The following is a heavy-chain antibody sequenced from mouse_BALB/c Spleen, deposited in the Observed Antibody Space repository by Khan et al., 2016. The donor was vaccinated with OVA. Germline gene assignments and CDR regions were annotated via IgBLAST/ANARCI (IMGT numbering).Heavy chain of an antibody. Sequence: EVELVESGGGLVKPGGSLKLSCAASGFTFNNYAMSWVRQTPEKRLEWVATVSSGGSYTYYPDNVKGRFTISRDNGERTMYLQMRGLRSEDTAMYYCARQGGIYDGPFDYWGQGTTLTVSS. V-gene: IGHV5-9-3*01. CDR2: VSSGGSYT. D-gene: IGHD2-3*01. CDR1: GFTFNNYA. CDR3: ARQGGIYDGPFDY. J-gene: IGHJ2*01.